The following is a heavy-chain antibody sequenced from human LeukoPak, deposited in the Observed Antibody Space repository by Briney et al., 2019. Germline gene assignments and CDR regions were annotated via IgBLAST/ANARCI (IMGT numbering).Heavy chain of an antibody. CDR1: GFTFSSYG. D-gene: IGHD3-3*01. J-gene: IGHJ5*02. V-gene: IGHV3-33*03. CDR3: AKDLAVRFLERAS. CDR2: IWFDGSVS. Sequence: AGSLRLSCAASGFTFSSYGMHWVRPAPGKGLEWVADIWFDGSVSHHANSVKGRFTITRDNSTNTLFLQMNSLGGEDTAVYYCAKDLAVRFLERASWGRGTLVTVSS.